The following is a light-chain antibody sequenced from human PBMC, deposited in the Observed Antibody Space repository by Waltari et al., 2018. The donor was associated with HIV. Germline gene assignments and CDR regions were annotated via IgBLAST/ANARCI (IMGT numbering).Light chain of an antibody. CDR1: GLGDKY. V-gene: IGLV3-1*01. CDR2: QEA. J-gene: IGLJ2*01. Sequence: SYELTQAPSVSVSPGQTASITCSGDGLGDKYACWYQQKPGQVPVLVIYQEAKRPSGSPERFSGSNSGNTATLTISGTQAVDEADYYCQAWDSSTAVFGGGTKLTVL. CDR3: QAWDSSTAV.